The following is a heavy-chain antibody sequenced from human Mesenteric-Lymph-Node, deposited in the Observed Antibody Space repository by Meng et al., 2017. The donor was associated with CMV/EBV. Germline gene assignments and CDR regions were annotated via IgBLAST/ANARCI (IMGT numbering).Heavy chain of an antibody. D-gene: IGHD3-10*01. J-gene: IGHJ4*02. CDR1: GFTFNSYN. CDR3: ARDFVGDYYGSGTYYNPYYFDC. CDR2: ISSSNNYI. Sequence: GGSLRLSCVGSGFTFNSYNMNGVRQAPEKGLEWVSSISSSNNYIYYADSVKGRFTISRDNAKNSLYLQMNSLRAEDTAVYYCARDFVGDYYGSGTYYNPYYFDCWGQGTLVTVSS. V-gene: IGHV3-21*01.